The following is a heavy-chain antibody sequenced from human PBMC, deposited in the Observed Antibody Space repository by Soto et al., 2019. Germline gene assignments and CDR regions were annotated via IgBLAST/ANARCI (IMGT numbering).Heavy chain of an antibody. D-gene: IGHD2-2*01. V-gene: IGHV1-69*12. CDR2: IIPNFRTA. J-gene: IGHJ6*02. CDR1: GGTFSSYA. CDR3: AATVQPRYSYSTDV. Sequence: QVQLVQSGADVKKPGSSVKVSCKASGGTFSSYAISWVRQAPGQGLEWMGGIIPNFRTANYAQKFQGRVTIXAXEXTNTAYMVLSSRRSEDTAVYYCAATVQPRYSYSTDVWGQGTKVTVSS.